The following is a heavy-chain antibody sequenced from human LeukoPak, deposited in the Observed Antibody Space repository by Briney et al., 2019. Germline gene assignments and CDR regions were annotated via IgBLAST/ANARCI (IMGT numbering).Heavy chain of an antibody. CDR1: GFTFSSYA. CDR3: ASSPYSSRPIDY. J-gene: IGHJ4*02. CDR2: ISGSGGST. D-gene: IGHD6-13*01. Sequence: PGGSLRLSCAASGFTFSSYAMSWVRQAPGKGLEWVSAISGSGGSTYYADSVKGRFTISRDNSKSTLYLQMNSLRAEDTAVYYCASSPYSSRPIDYWGQGTLVTVSS. V-gene: IGHV3-23*01.